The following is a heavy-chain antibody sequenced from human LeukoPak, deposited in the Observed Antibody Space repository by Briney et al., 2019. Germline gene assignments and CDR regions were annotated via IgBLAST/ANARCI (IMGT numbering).Heavy chain of an antibody. D-gene: IGHD4-17*01. CDR2: IYYSGST. V-gene: IGHV4-39*01. Sequence: SETLSLTCTVSGVSISSSSYYWGWIRQPPGKGLEWIGSIYYSGSTYYNPSLKSRVTISVDTSKNQFSLKLSSVTAADTAVYYCASSDYGDYAFDYWGQGTLVTVSS. J-gene: IGHJ4*02. CDR1: GVSISSSSYY. CDR3: ASSDYGDYAFDY.